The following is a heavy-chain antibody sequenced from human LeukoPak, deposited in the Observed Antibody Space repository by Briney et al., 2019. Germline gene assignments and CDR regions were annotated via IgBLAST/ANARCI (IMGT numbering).Heavy chain of an antibody. D-gene: IGHD3-10*01. CDR1: GYTFTGYY. Sequence: ASVKVSCKASGYTFTGYYMHWVRQAPGQGLEWMGIINPSGGSTSYAQKFQGRVTMTRDTSTSTVYMELSSLRSEDTAVYYCARARARQITMVRGVIGYWGQGTLVTVSS. J-gene: IGHJ4*02. CDR3: ARARARQITMVRGVIGY. CDR2: INPSGGST. V-gene: IGHV1-46*01.